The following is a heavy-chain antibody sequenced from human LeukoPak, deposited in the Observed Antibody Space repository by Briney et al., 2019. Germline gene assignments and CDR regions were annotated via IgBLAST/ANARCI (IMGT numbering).Heavy chain of an antibody. CDR1: GFTFSSYG. CDR2: IRYDGSIK. Sequence: GGSLRLSCAASGFTFSSYGMHWVRQAPGKGLEWVAFIRYDGSIKYYADSVKGRFTVSRDNAKNSLYLQMNSLRAEDTAVFYCARGGMVRRVMGAFDIWGQGTLVTVSS. CDR3: ARGGMVRRVMGAFDI. J-gene: IGHJ3*02. V-gene: IGHV3-30*02. D-gene: IGHD3-10*01.